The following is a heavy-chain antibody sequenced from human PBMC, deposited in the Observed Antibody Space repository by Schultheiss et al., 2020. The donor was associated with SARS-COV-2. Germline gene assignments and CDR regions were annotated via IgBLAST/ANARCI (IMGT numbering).Heavy chain of an antibody. J-gene: IGHJ3*02. D-gene: IGHD3-9*01. CDR1: GDSVNTGSFF. V-gene: IGHV4-61*01. CDR2: VYYSGST. CDR3: AREKLRYFDWLAEYAFDI. Sequence: SQTLSLTCTVSGDSVNTGSFFWSWIRQPPGKGLEWIGYVYYSGSTNYNPSLKSRVTISVDTSKNQFSLKLSSVTAADTAVYYCAREKLRYFDWLAEYAFDIWGQGTMVTVSS.